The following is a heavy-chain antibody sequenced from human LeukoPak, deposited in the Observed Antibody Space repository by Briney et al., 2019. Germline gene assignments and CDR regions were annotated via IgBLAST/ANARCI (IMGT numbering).Heavy chain of an antibody. CDR3: ARDRWDYVWGSYRYTTDY. Sequence: GGSLRLSCAASGFTFSSYSMNWVRQAPGKGLEWVSSISSSSSYIYYADSVKGRFTISRDNAKNSLYLRMNSLRAEDTAVYYCARDRWDYVWGSYRYTTDYWGQGTLVTVSS. V-gene: IGHV3-21*01. CDR1: GFTFSSYS. J-gene: IGHJ4*02. D-gene: IGHD3-16*02. CDR2: ISSSSSYI.